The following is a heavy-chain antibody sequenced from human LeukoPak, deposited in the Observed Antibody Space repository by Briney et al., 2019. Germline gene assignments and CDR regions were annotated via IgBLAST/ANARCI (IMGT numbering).Heavy chain of an antibody. D-gene: IGHD2-8*01. CDR2: ISGSGGST. V-gene: IGHV3-23*01. CDR1: GFTFSTYA. CDR3: AKDLSPGVY. J-gene: IGHJ4*02. Sequence: PGGSLRLSCTASGFTFSTYAMSWVRQAPGKGLEWVSAISGSGGSTYYADSVKGRFTISRDNSKNTLYLQMNGLRAEDTAFYYCAKDLSPGVYWGQGTLVTVSS.